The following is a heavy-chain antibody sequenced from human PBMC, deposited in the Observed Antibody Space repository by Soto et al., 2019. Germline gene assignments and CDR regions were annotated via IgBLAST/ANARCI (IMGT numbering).Heavy chain of an antibody. CDR3: ATKLTTDVDY. CDR2: INHSGST. J-gene: IGHJ4*02. V-gene: IGHV4-34*01. CDR1: GESFSGYY. D-gene: IGHD4-17*01. Sequence: SETLSLTCAVYGESFSGYYWSWIRQPPGKGLEWIGEINHSGSTNYNPSLKSRVTISVDTSKNQFSLKLSSVTAADTAVYYCATKLTTDVDYWGQGTLVTVSS.